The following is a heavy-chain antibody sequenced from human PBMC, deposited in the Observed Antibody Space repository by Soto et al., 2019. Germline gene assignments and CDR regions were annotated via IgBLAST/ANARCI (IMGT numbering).Heavy chain of an antibody. CDR2: ISYDGSNK. CDR3: ARDIVVVPAAPHYYYYGMDV. J-gene: IGHJ6*02. V-gene: IGHV3-30-3*01. CDR1: GFTFSSYA. Sequence: PGGSLRLSCAASGFTFSSYAMHWVRQAPGKGLEWVAVISYDGSNKYYADSVKGRFTISRDNSKNTLYLQMNSLRAEDTAVYYCARDIVVVPAAPHYYYYGMDVWGQGTTVTVPS. D-gene: IGHD2-2*01.